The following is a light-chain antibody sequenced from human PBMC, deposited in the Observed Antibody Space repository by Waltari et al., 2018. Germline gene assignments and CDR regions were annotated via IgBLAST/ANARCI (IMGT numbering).Light chain of an antibody. J-gene: IGKJ1*01. V-gene: IGKV3-20*01. CDR2: GAS. CDR1: QSVSRF. CDR3: QKYDRLPAT. Sequence: SCRASQSVSRFLAWYQQKPGQAPRLLIYGASTRATGIPDRFSGSGSGTDFSLTISRLEPEDVAVYYCQKYDRLPATFGQGTKVEIK.